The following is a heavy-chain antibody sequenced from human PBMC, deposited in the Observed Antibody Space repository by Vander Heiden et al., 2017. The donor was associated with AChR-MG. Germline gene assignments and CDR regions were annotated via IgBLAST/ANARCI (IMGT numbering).Heavy chain of an antibody. CDR1: GGTFSSYA. D-gene: IGHD3-3*01. CDR2: IIPIFGTA. V-gene: IGHV1-69*12. CDR3: ARDPITIFGVLQYYYYGMDV. J-gene: IGHJ6*02. Sequence: QVQLVQSGPEVKKPGSSVKVSCKASGGTFSSYAISWVRQAPGQGLEWMGGIIPIFGTANYAQKFQGRVTITADESTSTAYMELSSLRSEDTAVYYCARDPITIFGVLQYYYYGMDVWGQGTTVTVSS.